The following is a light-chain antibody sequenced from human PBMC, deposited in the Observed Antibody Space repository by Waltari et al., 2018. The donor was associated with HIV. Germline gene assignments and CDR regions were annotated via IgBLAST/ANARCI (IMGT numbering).Light chain of an antibody. CDR2: DVS. V-gene: IGLV2-14*01. CDR1: NSDGGGYNY. J-gene: IGLJ2*01. CDR3: SSYTSSSTVV. Sequence: QSALTQPASVSGSPGQSLTISCTGPNSDGGGYNYVSWYQQYPGKAPKLMIYDVSNRPSGVSNRFSASKSGNTASLTISGLQAEDEADYYCSSYTSSSTVVFGGGTKLTVL.